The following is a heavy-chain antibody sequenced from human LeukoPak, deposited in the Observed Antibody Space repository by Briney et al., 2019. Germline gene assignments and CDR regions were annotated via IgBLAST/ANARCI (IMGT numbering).Heavy chain of an antibody. J-gene: IGHJ4*02. CDR2: IRYDGSNK. D-gene: IGHD2-21*01. Sequence: GGSLRLSCAASGFTFSSYGMHWVRQAPGKGLEWVAFIRYDGSNKYYADSVKGRFTISRDNSKNTLHLQMNRLRAEDTALYYCAKDHDNTDYYYYFDSWGQGTLVTVSS. V-gene: IGHV3-30*02. CDR3: AKDHDNTDYYYYFDS. CDR1: GFTFSSYG.